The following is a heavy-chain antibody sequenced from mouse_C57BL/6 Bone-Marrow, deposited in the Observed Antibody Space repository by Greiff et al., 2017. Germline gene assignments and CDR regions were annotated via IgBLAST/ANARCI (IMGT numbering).Heavy chain of an antibody. V-gene: IGHV5-17*01. CDR3: ARTGFAY. J-gene: IGHJ3*01. CDR1: GFTFSDYG. Sequence: EVQLVESGGGLVKPGGSLKLSCAASGFTFSDYGMHWVRQAPEKGLEWVAYISSGSSTIYYADTVKGRFTISRDNAKHTLFLQMTSLRSEDTAMYYCARTGFAYWGQGTLVTVSA. CDR2: ISSGSSTI.